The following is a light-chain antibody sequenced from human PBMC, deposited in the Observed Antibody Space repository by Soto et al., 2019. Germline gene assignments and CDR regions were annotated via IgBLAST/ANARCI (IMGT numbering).Light chain of an antibody. CDR2: GAS. V-gene: IGKV3-15*01. CDR3: QQYNDWPLT. CDR1: QSISSN. Sequence: EIVMTQSPATLSVSPGEGATLSCRASQSISSNLAWYQQKPGQAPKLLIYGASTRATGFPARFSGSGSGTEFTLTISSLQSEDFAVYHCQQYNDWPLTFGGGTKVEIK. J-gene: IGKJ4*01.